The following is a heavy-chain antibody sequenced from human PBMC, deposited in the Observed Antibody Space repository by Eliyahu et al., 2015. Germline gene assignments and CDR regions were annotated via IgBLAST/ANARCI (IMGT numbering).Heavy chain of an antibody. CDR2: ISSDSDYI. CDR3: AREDGDYDTXDL. V-gene: IGHV3-21*01. J-gene: IGHJ5*02. D-gene: IGHD4-17*01. Sequence: EVQLVESGGGLVKRGGSLRLXCVASGFXFSSXTLXWVRQFPGKGLEWVSSISSDSDYIYYANSVKGRFTISRADAERTLYLQMSSLSADDTAVYYCAREDGDYDTXDLWGQRTLVTVSS. CDR1: GFXFSSXT.